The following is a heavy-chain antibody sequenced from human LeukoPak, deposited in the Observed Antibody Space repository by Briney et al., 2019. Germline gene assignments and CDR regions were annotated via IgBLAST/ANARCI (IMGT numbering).Heavy chain of an antibody. CDR1: GFTFSSYT. CDR3: ARLIQLWYTDY. D-gene: IGHD5-18*01. CDR2: VSSRSTYI. J-gene: IGHJ4*02. Sequence: PGGSLRLSCAASGFTFSSYTMNWVRQAPGKGLEWVSSVSSRSTYIYYADSVKGRFTISRDNVKNSMYLQMNSLRAEDTAVYYCARLIQLWYTDYWGQGTLVTVSS. V-gene: IGHV3-21*01.